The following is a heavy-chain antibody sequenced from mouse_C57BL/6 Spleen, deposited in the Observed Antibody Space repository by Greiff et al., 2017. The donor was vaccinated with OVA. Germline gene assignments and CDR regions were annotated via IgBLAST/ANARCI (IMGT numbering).Heavy chain of an antibody. Sequence: VQLQQPGAELVKPGASVKLSCKASGYTFTSYWMQWVKQRPGQGLEWIGEIDPSDSYTNYNQKFKGKATLTVDTSPSTAYMQLSSLTSEDSAVYYCARKAYYAPFAYWGQGTLVTVSA. CDR3: ARKAYYAPFAY. V-gene: IGHV1-50*01. J-gene: IGHJ3*01. CDR1: GYTFTSYW. D-gene: IGHD2-10*01. CDR2: IDPSDSYT.